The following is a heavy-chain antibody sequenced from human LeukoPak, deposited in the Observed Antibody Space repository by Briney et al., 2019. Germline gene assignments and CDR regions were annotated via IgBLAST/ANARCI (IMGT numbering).Heavy chain of an antibody. CDR3: ARDQSVRLLQTSSTYFKHVFAI. D-gene: IGHD6-13*01. V-gene: IGHV1-18*01. Sequence: ASVKVSCKTSGYTFTNHGISWVRQAPGLGLEWMGWISAYNGNTNYAQKVQGRVTMTTDTSTSTAYMELRSLRFDDTAVYYCARDQSVRLLQTSSTYFKHVFAIWGQGSMVTVSS. CDR2: ISAYNGNT. CDR1: GYTFTNHG. J-gene: IGHJ3*02.